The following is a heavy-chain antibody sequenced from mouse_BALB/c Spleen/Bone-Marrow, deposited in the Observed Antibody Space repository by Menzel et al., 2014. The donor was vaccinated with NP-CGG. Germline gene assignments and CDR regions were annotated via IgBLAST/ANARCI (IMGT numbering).Heavy chain of an antibody. Sequence: EVKLQESGAELVKPGASVKLSCTASGFNIKDTYIHWVKQRPEQGLEWIGRIDPANGNTKYDPKFQGKATITADTSSNTAYLHLSSLPSEDTAVYYCARYRYYGSSGWDYWGQGTSVTVSS. CDR2: IDPANGNT. D-gene: IGHD1-1*01. CDR1: GFNIKDTY. J-gene: IGHJ4*01. CDR3: ARYRYYGSSGWDY. V-gene: IGHV14-3*02.